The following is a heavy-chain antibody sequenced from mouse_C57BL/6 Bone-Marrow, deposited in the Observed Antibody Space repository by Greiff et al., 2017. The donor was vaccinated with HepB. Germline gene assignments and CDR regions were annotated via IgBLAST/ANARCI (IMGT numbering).Heavy chain of an antibody. CDR1: GYTFTSYT. Sequence: QVQLQQSGAELARPGASVKMSCKASGYTFTSYTMHWVKQRPGQGLEWIGYINPSSGYAKYNQKFKDKATLTADKSSSTAYMQLSSLTSEDSAVYYCARDGYDYGGFAYWGQGTLVTVSA. CDR3: ARDGYDYGGFAY. D-gene: IGHD2-4*01. J-gene: IGHJ3*01. V-gene: IGHV1-4*01. CDR2: INPSSGYA.